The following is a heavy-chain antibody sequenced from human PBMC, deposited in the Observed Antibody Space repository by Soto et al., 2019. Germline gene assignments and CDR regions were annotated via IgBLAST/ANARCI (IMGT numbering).Heavy chain of an antibody. CDR3: AKGVLSFHYGMEV. D-gene: IGHD3-10*01. J-gene: IGHJ6*02. V-gene: IGHV3-23*01. CDR2: ISSTAGRTS. Sequence: PGGSLRLSCATSGFTCSTYPMTWVRQAAGKGLEWVSSISSTAGRTSSYADSVKGRFAISRDFSDNTVYLQMNNLRVDDTAVYFCAKGVLSFHYGMEVWGQGTTVTVCS. CDR1: GFTCSTYP.